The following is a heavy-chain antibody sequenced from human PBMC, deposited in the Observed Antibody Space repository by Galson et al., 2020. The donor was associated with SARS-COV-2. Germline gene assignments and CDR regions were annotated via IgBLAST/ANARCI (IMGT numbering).Heavy chain of an antibody. Sequence: SETLSLTCSVSGGSISSNNYYWGWVRQPPGKGLEWIGSTYYSGSGYYNPSLTSRLTISVDTSKNQFFMKLTSVTAADPAVYYCARQILTGYYSFYYFDYWGQGALITVSS. CDR3: ARQILTGYYSFYYFDY. V-gene: IGHV4-39*01. J-gene: IGHJ4*02. CDR1: GGSISSNNYY. CDR2: TYYSGSG. D-gene: IGHD3-9*01.